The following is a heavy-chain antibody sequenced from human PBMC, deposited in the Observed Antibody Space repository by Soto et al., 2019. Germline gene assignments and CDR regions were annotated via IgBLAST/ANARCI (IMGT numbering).Heavy chain of an antibody. CDR1: GGSFSGYY. V-gene: IGHV4-34*01. D-gene: IGHD3-9*01. CDR2: INHSGST. Sequence: SETLSLTCAVYGGSFSGYYWSWIRQPPGKGLEWIGEINHSGSTNYNPSLKSRVTISVDTSKNQFSLKLSSVTAADTAVYYCARGGYYDILTGYSGGAFDIGGKGTMFTV. J-gene: IGHJ3*02. CDR3: ARGGYYDILTGYSGGAFDI.